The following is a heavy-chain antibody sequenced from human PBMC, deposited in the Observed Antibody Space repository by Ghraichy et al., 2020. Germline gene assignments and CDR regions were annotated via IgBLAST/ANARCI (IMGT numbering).Heavy chain of an antibody. Sequence: GGSLRLSCAASGFIFRSFGMHWVRQAPGKGLEWVALMTYDGRNEYYVESVKGRFTISRDNSKNTLYLEMNRLRAEDTAVYFCTKELGTMTRKIANFEDWGQGTLVTVSS. J-gene: IGHJ4*02. V-gene: IGHV3-30*18. CDR3: TKELGTMTRKIANFED. CDR1: GFIFRSFG. D-gene: IGHD3-22*01. CDR2: MTYDGRNE.